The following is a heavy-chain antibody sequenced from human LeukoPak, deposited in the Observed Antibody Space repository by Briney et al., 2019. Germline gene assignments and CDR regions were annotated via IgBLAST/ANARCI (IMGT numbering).Heavy chain of an antibody. CDR3: SKIERWLVHGFDL. J-gene: IGHJ2*01. CDR2: ISGSGGST. D-gene: IGHD6-19*01. CDR1: GVTFSSYG. Sequence: GGSLRLSCAASGVTFSSYGMSWVRQAPGKGLEWVSAISGSGGSTYYADSVKGRFTISRDTTRNTVFMQKISPRDDNTAIYYCSKIERWLVHGFDLWGRGTLVTVSS. V-gene: IGHV3-23*01.